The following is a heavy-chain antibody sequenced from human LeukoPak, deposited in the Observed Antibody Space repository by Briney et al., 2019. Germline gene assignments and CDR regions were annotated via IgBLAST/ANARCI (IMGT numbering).Heavy chain of an antibody. CDR3: ARDLGIVQLWSR. Sequence: SQTLSLTCTVSGGSISSGGYYWSWIRQPPGKGLEWIGYIYHSGSTYYNPSLKSRVTISVDTSKNQFSLKLSSVTAADTAVYYCARDLGIVQLWSRWGQGTLVTVSS. V-gene: IGHV4-30-2*01. D-gene: IGHD5-18*01. J-gene: IGHJ4*02. CDR2: IYHSGST. CDR1: GGSISSGGYY.